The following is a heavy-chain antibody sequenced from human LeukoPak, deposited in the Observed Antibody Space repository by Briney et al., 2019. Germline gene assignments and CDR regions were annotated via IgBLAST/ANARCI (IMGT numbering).Heavy chain of an antibody. J-gene: IGHJ5*02. CDR2: IRYDGSNK. V-gene: IGHV3-30*02. Sequence: GGSLRLSCAASGFTFSSYGMHWVRQAPGKGLEWVAFIRYDGSNKYYADSVKGRFTISRDNSKNTLYLQVNSLRAEDTAVYYCATIGYCSSTSCYTRWFDPWGQGTLVTVSS. CDR3: ATIGYCSSTSCYTRWFDP. CDR1: GFTFSSYG. D-gene: IGHD2-2*02.